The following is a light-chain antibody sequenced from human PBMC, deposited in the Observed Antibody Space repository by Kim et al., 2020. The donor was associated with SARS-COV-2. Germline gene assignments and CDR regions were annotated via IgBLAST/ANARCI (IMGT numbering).Light chain of an antibody. CDR2: DTS. J-gene: IGKJ4*01. V-gene: IGKV1-33*01. CDR3: QLYDNHPIP. CDR1: QDNSTY. Sequence: TSVRYRVNITCQSKQDNSTYLNAYLQKPGKTPKVLFYDTSKLETAVPSSFSESGSRTDFTCTISILQPKEIATFFCQLYDNHPIPFGGGTKVDLK.